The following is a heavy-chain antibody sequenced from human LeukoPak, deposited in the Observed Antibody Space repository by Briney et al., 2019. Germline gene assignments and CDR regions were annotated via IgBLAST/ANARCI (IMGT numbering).Heavy chain of an antibody. CDR1: GFTFSSYW. Sequence: GGSLRLSCAASGFTFSSYWMHWVRQAPGKGLVWVSRINSDGSSTSYADSVKGRFTISRDNAKNTLYLQMNSLRAEDTAVYYCAREGGIVVVTVHFGYWGQGTLVTVSS. CDR2: INSDGSST. V-gene: IGHV3-74*01. J-gene: IGHJ4*02. CDR3: AREGGIVVVTVHFGY. D-gene: IGHD2-21*02.